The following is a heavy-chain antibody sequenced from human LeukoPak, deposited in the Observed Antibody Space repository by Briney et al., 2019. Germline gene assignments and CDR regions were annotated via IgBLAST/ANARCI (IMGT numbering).Heavy chain of an antibody. D-gene: IGHD4-17*01. V-gene: IGHV4-61*02. J-gene: IGHJ4*02. CDR3: ARQGRYGDYPEVGD. Sequence: PSETLSLTCTVSGGSISSGSYYWSWIRQPAGKGLEWIGRIYTSGSTNYNPSLKSRVTISVDTSKNQFSLKLTSVTAADTAVYYCARQGRYGDYPEVGDWGQGTLVTVSS. CDR1: GGSISSGSYY. CDR2: IYTSGST.